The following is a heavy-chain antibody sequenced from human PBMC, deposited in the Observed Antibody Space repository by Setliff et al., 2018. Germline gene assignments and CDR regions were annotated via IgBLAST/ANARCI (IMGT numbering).Heavy chain of an antibody. Sequence: GGSLRLSCAASGFTFSSYSMNWVRQAPGKGLEWVSGVDQASNTYYPDSVKGRFTISRDNSKNTLYLQMNSLRAEDTAVYYCASYCSSTGCPFDYWGQGTLVTVSS. CDR3: ASYCSSTGCPFDY. V-gene: IGHV3-33*08. D-gene: IGHD2-2*01. J-gene: IGHJ4*02. CDR1: GFTFSSYS. CDR2: VDQASNT.